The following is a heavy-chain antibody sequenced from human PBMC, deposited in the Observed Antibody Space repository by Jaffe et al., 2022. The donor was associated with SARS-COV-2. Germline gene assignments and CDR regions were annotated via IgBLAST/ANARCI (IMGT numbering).Heavy chain of an antibody. CDR1: GGSISSSRSY. J-gene: IGHJ3*02. CDR2: LYYSGST. D-gene: IGHD1-7*01. V-gene: IGHV4-39*01. CDR3: ASHSRASRNYAFDI. Sequence: QLQLQESGPGLVKPSETLSLICTVSGGSISSSRSYWGWIRQPPGKGLEWVGSLYYSGSTYYSPSLKSRLTISVDTSKNRFSLKLSSVTAADTAFYYCASHSRASRNYAFDIWGQGTLVTVSS.